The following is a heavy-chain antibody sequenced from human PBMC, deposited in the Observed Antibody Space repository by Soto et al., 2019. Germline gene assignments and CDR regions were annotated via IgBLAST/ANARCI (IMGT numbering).Heavy chain of an antibody. CDR2: IYPGDSDT. CDR3: AVGGTTLREAFDI. J-gene: IGHJ3*02. CDR1: GYSFTSYW. Sequence: GGSLRLSCKGSGYSFTSYWIGWVRQMPGKGLEWMGIIYPGDSDTRYSPSVQGQVTISADKSISTAYLQWSSLKASDTAMYYCAVGGTTLREAFDIWGQGTMVTVSS. D-gene: IGHD1-26*01. V-gene: IGHV5-51*01.